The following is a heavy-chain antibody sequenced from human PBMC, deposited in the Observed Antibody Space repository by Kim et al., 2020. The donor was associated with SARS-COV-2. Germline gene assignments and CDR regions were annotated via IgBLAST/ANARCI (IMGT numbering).Heavy chain of an antibody. J-gene: IGHJ5*02. CDR3: TKGPQYSISKRFDP. CDR1: GFDFSSCA. Sequence: GGSLRLSCAASGFDFSSCAMSWVRQAPGKGLEWVAVICCGRGNTYYADSVKGRFTISRDNSKNTVYLEVNSLRAGDGVVNYSTKGPQYSISKRFDPWGQG. V-gene: IGHV3-23*01. D-gene: IGHD6-6*01. CDR2: ICCGRGNT.